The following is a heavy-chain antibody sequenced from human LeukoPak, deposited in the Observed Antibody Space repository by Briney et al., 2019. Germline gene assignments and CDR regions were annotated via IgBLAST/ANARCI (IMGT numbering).Heavy chain of an antibody. V-gene: IGHV3-23*01. Sequence: PGGSLRLSCAASGFTFSSYAMSWVCQAPGKGLEWVSAISGSGGSTYYADSVKGRFTISRDNSKNTLYLQMNSLRAEDTAVYYCAKDGGFWSGYYIHFFDYWGQGTLVTVSS. D-gene: IGHD3-3*01. CDR3: AKDGGFWSGYYIHFFDY. J-gene: IGHJ4*02. CDR2: ISGSGGST. CDR1: GFTFSSYA.